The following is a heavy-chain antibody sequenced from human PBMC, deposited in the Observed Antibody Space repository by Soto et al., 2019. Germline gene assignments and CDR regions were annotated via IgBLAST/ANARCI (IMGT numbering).Heavy chain of an antibody. V-gene: IGHV1-8*01. Sequence: ASVEVSCKASGYTFTSYDINWVRQATGQGLEWMGWMNPNSGNTGYAQKFQGRVTMTRNTSISTAYMELSSLRSEDTAVYYCARGLYYYDSSGYPLYYFDYWGQGTLVTVSS. J-gene: IGHJ4*02. CDR2: MNPNSGNT. CDR3: ARGLYYYDSSGYPLYYFDY. CDR1: GYTFTSYD. D-gene: IGHD3-22*01.